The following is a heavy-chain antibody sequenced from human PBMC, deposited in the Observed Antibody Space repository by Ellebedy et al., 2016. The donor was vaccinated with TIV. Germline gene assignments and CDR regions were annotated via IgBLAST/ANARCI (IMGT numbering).Heavy chain of an antibody. Sequence: SETLSLXXSVSNGSLGSGGYYWAWIRQPPGKGLEWIGSVYHSGSTYYNSSLKSRVTISVDSSNNQFSLKLTSVTAADTAVYYGARLGRITLFARNPWFDPWGQGTLVTVSA. J-gene: IGHJ5*02. CDR3: ARLGRITLFARNPWFDP. CDR2: VYHSGST. CDR1: NGSLGSGGYY. D-gene: IGHD3-3*01. V-gene: IGHV4-39*01.